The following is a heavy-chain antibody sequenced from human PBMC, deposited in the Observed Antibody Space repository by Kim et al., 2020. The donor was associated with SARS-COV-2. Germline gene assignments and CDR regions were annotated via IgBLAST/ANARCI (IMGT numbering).Heavy chain of an antibody. CDR3: LAGFRGY. Sequence: RSGTRTHYPNSVKGRFTISRDNSRNTLDRQMNSLRAEDTAVYFCLAGFRGYWGQGTLVTVSS. V-gene: IGHV3-23*05. CDR2: RSGTRT. J-gene: IGHJ4*02. D-gene: IGHD3-10*01.